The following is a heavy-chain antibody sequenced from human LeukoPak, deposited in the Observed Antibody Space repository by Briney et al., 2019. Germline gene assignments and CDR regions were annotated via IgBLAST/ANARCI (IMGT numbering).Heavy chain of an antibody. CDR2: IYYSGST. CDR1: GGSFSGYY. J-gene: IGHJ4*02. V-gene: IGHV4-59*08. CDR3: ARAKPPYSSGWYFSFDY. D-gene: IGHD6-19*01. Sequence: SETLSLTCAVYGGSFSGYYWSWIRQPPGKGLEWIGYIYYSGSTNYNPSLKSRVTISVDTSKNQFSLKLSSVTAADTAVYYCARAKPPYSSGWYFSFDYWGQGTLVTVSS.